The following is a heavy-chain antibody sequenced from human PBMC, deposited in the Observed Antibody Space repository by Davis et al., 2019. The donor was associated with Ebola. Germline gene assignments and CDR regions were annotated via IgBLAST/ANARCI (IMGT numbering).Heavy chain of an antibody. Sequence: PGGSLRLSCAASGFTFSSYAMHWVRQAPGKGLEWVAVISYDGSNKYYADSVKGRFTISRDNSKNTVYLQMSSLRAEDTAVYYCARDDTNMDVWGQGTTVTVSS. CDR1: GFTFSSYA. CDR2: ISYDGSNK. J-gene: IGHJ6*02. CDR3: ARDDTNMDV. V-gene: IGHV3-30*14.